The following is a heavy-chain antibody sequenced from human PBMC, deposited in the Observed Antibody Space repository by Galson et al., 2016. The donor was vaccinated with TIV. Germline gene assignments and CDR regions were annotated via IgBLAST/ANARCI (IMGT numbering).Heavy chain of an antibody. V-gene: IGHV2-70*11. D-gene: IGHD3-22*01. Sequence: PALVKPTQTVTLTCTFSGSSLNTDGMCVNWIRQPPGKALEWLARIDWDDDKYYSPFLKTRLTISKDTSKNQVVLRMTNMDPVDTATYYCARISGYYDHSGHFIPRSFDYWGQGTPVTVSS. CDR3: ARISGYYDHSGHFIPRSFDY. CDR1: GSSLNTDGMC. CDR2: IDWDDDK. J-gene: IGHJ4*02.